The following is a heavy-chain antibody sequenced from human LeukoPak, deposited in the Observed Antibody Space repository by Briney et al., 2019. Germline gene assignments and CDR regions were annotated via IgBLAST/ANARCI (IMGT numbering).Heavy chain of an antibody. Sequence: GGSLRLSCAASGFTFSNYHMNWVRQAPGQGLEWVSSVSSSSTYISYADSVKGRFTISRDNAKNSLYLQMSSLRTEDTAEYWCARGPHYYDGSGHSYFDFWGQGILVIVSS. V-gene: IGHV3-21*01. CDR3: ARGPHYYDGSGHSYFDF. J-gene: IGHJ4*02. D-gene: IGHD3-22*01. CDR1: GFTFSNYH. CDR2: VSSSSTYI.